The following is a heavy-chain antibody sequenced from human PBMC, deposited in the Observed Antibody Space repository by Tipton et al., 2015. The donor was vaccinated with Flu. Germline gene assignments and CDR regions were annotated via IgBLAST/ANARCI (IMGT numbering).Heavy chain of an antibody. CDR3: ARDLTTIFGGAFDN. CDR1: GGSISSSSYY. V-gene: IGHV4-39*07. J-gene: IGHJ4*02. CDR2: IYYSGST. Sequence: TLSLTCTVSGGSISSSSYYWGWIRQPPGKGLEWIGTIYYSGSTYYNPSLRSRVTISVDTSMNQFSLNLNSVTVADTAVYYCARDLTTIFGGAFDNWGQGTLVTVSS. D-gene: IGHD3-3*01.